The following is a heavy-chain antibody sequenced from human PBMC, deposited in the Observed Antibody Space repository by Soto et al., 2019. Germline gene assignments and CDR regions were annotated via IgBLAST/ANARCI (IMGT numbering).Heavy chain of an antibody. J-gene: IGHJ4*02. Sequence: QVQLQQWGAGLLKPSETLSLTCAVYGGSFSGYYWSWIRQPPGKGLEWIGEINHSGSTNYNPSLKSRVTISVDTAKNQCSLKLSSVTAADTAVYYCARGKQWLVRGLGSFDYWGQGTLVTVSS. CDR3: ARGKQWLVRGLGSFDY. V-gene: IGHV4-34*01. CDR2: INHSGST. CDR1: GGSFSGYY. D-gene: IGHD6-19*01.